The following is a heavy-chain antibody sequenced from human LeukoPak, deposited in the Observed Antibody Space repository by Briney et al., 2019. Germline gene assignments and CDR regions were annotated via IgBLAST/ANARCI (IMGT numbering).Heavy chain of an antibody. CDR3: ARLSTGGAIFGVVIV. Sequence: SETLSLTCTVSGYSISSGYYWGWIRQPPGKGLEWIGSIYHSGNTYYNPSLKSRVTISVDTSKNQFSLKLSSVTAADTAVYYCARLSTGGAIFGVVIVWGQGTLVTVSS. CDR1: GYSISSGYY. D-gene: IGHD3-3*01. V-gene: IGHV4-38-2*02. CDR2: IYHSGNT. J-gene: IGHJ4*02.